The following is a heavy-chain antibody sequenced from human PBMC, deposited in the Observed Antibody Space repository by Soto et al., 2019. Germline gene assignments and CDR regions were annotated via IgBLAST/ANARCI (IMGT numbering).Heavy chain of an antibody. Sequence: PSETLSLTCSVSGGSISSYYWSWIRQPPGKGLEWIGYIYYSGSTNYNPSLKSRVTISVDTSKNQFSLKLSSVTAADTAVYYCASHPLNYGDYVDYWGQGTLVTVSS. CDR2: IYYSGST. CDR3: ASHPLNYGDYVDY. V-gene: IGHV4-59*08. CDR1: GGSISSYY. J-gene: IGHJ4*02. D-gene: IGHD4-17*01.